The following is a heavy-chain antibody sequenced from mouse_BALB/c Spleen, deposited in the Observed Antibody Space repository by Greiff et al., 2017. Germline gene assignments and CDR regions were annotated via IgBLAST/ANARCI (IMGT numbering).Heavy chain of an antibody. D-gene: IGHD2-3*01. J-gene: IGHJ2*01. CDR1: GYSITSDYA. V-gene: IGHV3-2*02. Sequence: ESGPGLVKPSQSLSLTCTVTGYSITSDYAWNWIRQFPGNQLEWMGYISYSGSTSYNPSLKSRISITRDTSKNQFFLQLNSVTTEDTATYYCAIDGYWGYWGQGTTLTVSS. CDR2: ISYSGST. CDR3: AIDGYWGY.